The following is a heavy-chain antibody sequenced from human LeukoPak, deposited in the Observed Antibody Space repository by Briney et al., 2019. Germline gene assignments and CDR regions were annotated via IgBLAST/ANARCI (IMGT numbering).Heavy chain of an antibody. J-gene: IGHJ4*02. D-gene: IGHD3-10*01. CDR1: GLTFSSYW. V-gene: IGHV3-74*03. CDR2: INSDGSST. CDR3: ARAPLGTGRLDD. Sequence: GGSLRLSCAVSGLTFSSYWMHWVRQPPGKGLVWVSRINSDGSSTTYTDSVEGRFTISRDNAKNTLYLQMNSLRVEDTAVYYCARAPLGTGRLDDWGQGTLVTVSS.